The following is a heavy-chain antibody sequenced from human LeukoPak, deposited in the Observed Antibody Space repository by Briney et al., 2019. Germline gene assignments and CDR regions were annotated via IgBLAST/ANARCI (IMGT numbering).Heavy chain of an antibody. CDR1: GFSFSSYT. Sequence: PGGSLRLSCSASGFSFSSYTMTWVRQAPGKGPEWVSSISSSSSYIYYADSVKGRFTISRDNAKNSLYLQMNSLRAEDTAVYYCARDRTIGELVDYWGQGTLVTVSS. V-gene: IGHV3-21*01. CDR2: ISSSSSYI. J-gene: IGHJ4*02. CDR3: ARDRTIGELVDY. D-gene: IGHD3-10*01.